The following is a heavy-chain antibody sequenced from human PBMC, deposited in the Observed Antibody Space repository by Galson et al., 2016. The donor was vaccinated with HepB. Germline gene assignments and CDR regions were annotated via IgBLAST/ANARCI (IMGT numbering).Heavy chain of an antibody. CDR2: IWNDGSRQ. CDR1: ESTFRYYG. J-gene: IGHJ4*02. V-gene: IGHV3-33*06. Sequence: SLRLSCAASESTFRYYGMHWVRQAPGKGLEWVAIIWNDGSRQDYADSVRGRFTISRDNSKNTLFLRMNSVGVEDTAVYFCAKSGFFGELDKWGQGTGVVVSS. D-gene: IGHD3-10*01. CDR3: AKSGFFGELDK.